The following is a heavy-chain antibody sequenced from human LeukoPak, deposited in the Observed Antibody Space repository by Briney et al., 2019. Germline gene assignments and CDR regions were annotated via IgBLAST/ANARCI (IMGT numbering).Heavy chain of an antibody. V-gene: IGHV1-2*02. CDR2: INPNSGGT. Sequence: ASVKVPCKASGYTFTGYYMHWVRQAPGQGLEWMGWINPNSGGTNYAQKFQGRVTMTRDTSISTAYMELSRLRSDDTAVYYCARDRMTTVTTSPSYYFDYWGQGTLVTVSS. CDR1: GYTFTGYY. CDR3: ARDRMTTVTTSPSYYFDY. J-gene: IGHJ4*02. D-gene: IGHD4-17*01.